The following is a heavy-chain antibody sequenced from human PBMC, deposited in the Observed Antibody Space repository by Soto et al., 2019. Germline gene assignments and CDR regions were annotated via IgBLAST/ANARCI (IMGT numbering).Heavy chain of an antibody. D-gene: IGHD2-15*01. J-gene: IGHJ6*02. CDR2: IYYSGST. CDR3: ARDSRVVVAAYSLLGMDV. Sequence: PXETLSLTCTVSGCSISSYYWSWIRQPPGKGLEWIGYIYYSGSTNYNPSLKSRVTISVDTSKNQFSLKLSSVTAADTAVYYCARDSRVVVAAYSLLGMDVWGQGTTVTVSS. V-gene: IGHV4-59*01. CDR1: GCSISSYY.